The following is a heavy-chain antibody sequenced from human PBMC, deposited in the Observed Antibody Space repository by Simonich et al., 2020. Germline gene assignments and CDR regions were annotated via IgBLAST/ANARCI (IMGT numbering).Heavy chain of an antibody. J-gene: IGHJ4*02. CDR2: IYYSGST. Sequence: QVQLQESGPGLVKPWETLSLTCTVSGGSIRSYYWSWIRQPPGKGLEWIGYIYYSGSTNYNPSRKSRVTISVDTSKNQFSLKLSSVTAADTAVYYCARLPDYWGQGTLVTVSS. V-gene: IGHV4-59*08. CDR3: ARLPDY. CDR1: GGSIRSYY.